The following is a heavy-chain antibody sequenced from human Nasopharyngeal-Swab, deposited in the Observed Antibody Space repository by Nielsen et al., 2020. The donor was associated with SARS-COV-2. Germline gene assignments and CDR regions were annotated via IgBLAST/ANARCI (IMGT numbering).Heavy chain of an antibody. V-gene: IGHV5-51*01. CDR2: IYPGDSDT. D-gene: IGHD2-2*01. J-gene: IGHJ4*02. Sequence: VRQMPGKGLEWMGIIYPGDSDTRYSPSFQGQVTISADKSISTAYLQWSSLKASDTAMYHCARQGDIVVVPAASALDYWGQGTLVTVSS. CDR3: ARQGDIVVVPAASALDY.